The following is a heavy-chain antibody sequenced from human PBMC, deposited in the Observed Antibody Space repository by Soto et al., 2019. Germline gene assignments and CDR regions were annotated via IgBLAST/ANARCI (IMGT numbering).Heavy chain of an antibody. CDR3: ASHFTGVLVLGTSPPGGDNFGWDV. V-gene: IGHV1-69*02. D-gene: IGHD2-8*02. CDR2: IIPIVDIP. CDR1: GGTFSRYT. J-gene: IGHJ6*02. Sequence: QVQLVQSGAEVKKPGSSVKVSCKASGGTFSRYTFTWVRQAPGQGLEWMGRIIPIVDIPNYAQKFQGRVTITADKSRSTAYMDLSRLTSDETAVYYCASHFTGVLVLGTSPPGGDNFGWDVWGQGTTVSVS.